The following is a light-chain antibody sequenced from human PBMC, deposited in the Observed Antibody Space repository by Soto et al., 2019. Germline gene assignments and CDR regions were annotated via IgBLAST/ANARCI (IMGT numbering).Light chain of an antibody. CDR1: SY. Sequence: QSALTQPASVSGSPGQSITISCTGASYVSWYQQHPGKAPKLMIYDVSNRPSGVSNRFSGSKSGNTASLTISGLQAEDEAVDYCSSYRSSGAVVFGGGTKLTVL. CDR3: SSYRSSGAVV. J-gene: IGLJ3*02. V-gene: IGLV2-14*01. CDR2: DVS.